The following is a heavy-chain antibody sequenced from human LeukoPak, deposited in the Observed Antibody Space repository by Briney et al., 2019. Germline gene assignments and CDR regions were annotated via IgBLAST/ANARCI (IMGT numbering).Heavy chain of an antibody. CDR1: GFTFSSPT. J-gene: IGHJ4*02. D-gene: IGHD3-10*01. V-gene: IGHV1-58*01. CDR3: AMVRGLTDPLDY. CDR2: IVVGSGYA. Sequence: SVKVSCKASGFTFSSPTVQWVRQARGQRLEWIGWIVVGSGYANYAQKFQDRLTITRDMSTSTSYMELSSLRSEDTAVYYCAMVRGLTDPLDYWGQGTLVTVSS.